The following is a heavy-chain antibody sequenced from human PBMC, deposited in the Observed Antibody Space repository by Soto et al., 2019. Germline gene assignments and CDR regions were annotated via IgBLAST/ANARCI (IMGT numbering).Heavy chain of an antibody. CDR3: ARGSSSYYDYGMDV. D-gene: IGHD6-6*01. Sequence: TQALPITGAGHGGIVSESYWSRIRQPPGKGLEWIGEINHVGGTNYNPSLKSRVTMSVDTSQNQFSLKLTSVTAADTAVYFCARGSSSYYDYGMDVWGQGTTVTVSS. CDR1: GGIVSESY. V-gene: IGHV4-34*01. CDR2: INHVGGT. J-gene: IGHJ6*02.